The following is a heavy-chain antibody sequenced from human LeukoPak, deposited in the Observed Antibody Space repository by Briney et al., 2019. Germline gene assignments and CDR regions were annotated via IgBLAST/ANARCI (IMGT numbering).Heavy chain of an antibody. V-gene: IGHV4-59*01. CDR2: IYYSGST. CDR1: GGSISSYY. D-gene: IGHD6-13*01. Sequence: SETLSLTCTVSGGSISSYYWSWLRQPPGKGLEWIGYIYYSGSTNYNPSLKSRVTISVDTSKNQFSLKLSSVTAADTAVYYCARMYSSSWYVVFDYWGQGTLVTVSS. CDR3: ARMYSSSWYVVFDY. J-gene: IGHJ4*02.